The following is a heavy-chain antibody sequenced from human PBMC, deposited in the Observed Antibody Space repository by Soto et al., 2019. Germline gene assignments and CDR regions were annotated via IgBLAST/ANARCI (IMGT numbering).Heavy chain of an antibody. CDR3: ARVPYP. J-gene: IGHJ5*02. V-gene: IGHV4-30-2*01. CDR1: GGSISSGGYS. Sequence: PSETLSLTCTVSGGSISSGGYSWSWIRQPPGKGLEWIAYIYHSGSTYYNPSLKSRVTISVDRSKNQFSLRLSSMTAADTAVYYCARVPYPWGQGTLVTVSS. CDR2: IYHSGST.